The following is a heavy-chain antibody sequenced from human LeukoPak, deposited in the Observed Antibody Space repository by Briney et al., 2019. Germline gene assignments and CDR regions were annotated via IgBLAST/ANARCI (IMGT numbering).Heavy chain of an antibody. CDR3: ARRGDYYDSSGYYYFDY. CDR2: INPSGGST. D-gene: IGHD3-22*01. V-gene: IGHV1-46*01. J-gene: IGHJ4*02. CDR1: GYTFTSYY. Sequence: ASVKVSCKASGYTFTSYYMHWVRQAPGQGLEWMGIINPSGGSTSYAQKLQGRVTMTTDTSTTTAYMELRSLRSDDTAVYYCARRGDYYDSSGYYYFDYWGQGTLVTVSS.